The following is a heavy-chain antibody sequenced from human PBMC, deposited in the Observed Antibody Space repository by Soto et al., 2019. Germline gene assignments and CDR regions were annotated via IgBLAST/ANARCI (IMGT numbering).Heavy chain of an antibody. J-gene: IGHJ4*02. Sequence: DVQLVESGGGLLQPGGSLRLSCATSGFTFSRDWMHWVRQAPGKGLVWVSRIHSDGTRTNYADYAEGRFTISKDNAKNTLYLQMNSLRAEDTAVYFCARGASGKLYQDSWGQGTLVTVSS. V-gene: IGHV3-74*01. CDR3: ARGASGKLYQDS. D-gene: IGHD2-2*01. CDR2: IHSDGTRT. CDR1: GFTFSRDW.